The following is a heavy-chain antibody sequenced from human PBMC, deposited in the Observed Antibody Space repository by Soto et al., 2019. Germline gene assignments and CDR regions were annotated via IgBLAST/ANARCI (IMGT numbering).Heavy chain of an antibody. Sequence: ASVKVSAKASGYTFISSDTTWERQPPGQGLEWMGWISAYNGNTNVPQNLQCRVILTTDTSTDTAYMELRSLRSDDTAMYYCARVRSPGHPPYNWFDPWGQRPLFTVCS. CDR1: GYTFISSD. J-gene: IGHJ5*02. CDR2: ISAYNGNT. CDR3: ARVRSPGHPPYNWFDP. V-gene: IGHV1-18*04.